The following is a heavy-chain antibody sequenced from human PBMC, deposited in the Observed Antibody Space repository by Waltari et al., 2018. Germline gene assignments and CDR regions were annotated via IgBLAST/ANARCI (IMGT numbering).Heavy chain of an antibody. CDR3: AKEDYIDVVIGIDD. D-gene: IGHD2-21*01. J-gene: IGHJ4*02. V-gene: IGHV3-23*04. CDR2: ITTGGGK. CDR1: GFTFRNYA. Sequence: EVQLVQSGGGLVHPGGSLRLSCAASGFTFRNYAMIWVRQAPGKGLVCVSGITTGGGKYYAESVQGRFTISRDISKNTLYLKMNSLRGEDTALYYCAKEDYIDVVIGIDDWGQGTPVTVSS.